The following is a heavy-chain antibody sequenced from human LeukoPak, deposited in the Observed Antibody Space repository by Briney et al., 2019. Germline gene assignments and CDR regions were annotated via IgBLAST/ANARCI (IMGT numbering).Heavy chain of an antibody. CDR3: ARAQDFSDSSGPNYLDF. J-gene: IGHJ4*02. V-gene: IGHV1-3*01. Sequence: KFQGRVTITRDTSASTAYMELSSLRSEDTAVYYCARAQDFSDSSGPNYLDFWGQGILVTVSS. D-gene: IGHD3-22*01.